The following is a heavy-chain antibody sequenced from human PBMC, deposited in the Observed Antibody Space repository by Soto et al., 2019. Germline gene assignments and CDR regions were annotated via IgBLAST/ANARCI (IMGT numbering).Heavy chain of an antibody. J-gene: IGHJ6*03. Sequence: QVQLVESGGGVVQPGRSLRLSCAASGFTFSSYGMHWGRQAPGKGLEWVAVIWYDGSNKYYADSVKGRFPISSDNSKTTLYLQMNSLRAEDTAVYYCARVQSLYYYYYLDVWGKGTTVTVSS. CDR2: IWYDGSNK. CDR1: GFTFSSYG. V-gene: IGHV3-33*01. CDR3: ARVQSLYYYYYLDV.